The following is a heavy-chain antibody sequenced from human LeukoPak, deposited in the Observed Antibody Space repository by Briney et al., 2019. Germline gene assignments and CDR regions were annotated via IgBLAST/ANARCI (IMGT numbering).Heavy chain of an antibody. D-gene: IGHD3-3*01. CDR2: IFARGST. V-gene: IGHV4-61*02. CDR3: ARDSYDFSSGAYYMDV. CDR1: GGSISSGSYC. J-gene: IGHJ6*03. Sequence: SETLSLTCSVSGGSISSGSYCWSWIRQPAGKGLEWIGRIFARGSTNYNPSLKSRVTISVDTSKNQFSLKLSSVTAADTAVYYCARDSYDFSSGAYYMDVWGKGTTVTVSS.